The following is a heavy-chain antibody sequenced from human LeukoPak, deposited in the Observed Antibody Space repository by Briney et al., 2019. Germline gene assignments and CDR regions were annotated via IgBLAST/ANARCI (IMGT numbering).Heavy chain of an antibody. D-gene: IGHD5-18*01. V-gene: IGHV4-59*01. Sequence: PSETLSLTCTVSGASISGYSWSWIRQPPGKGLEWIGSISYSGSTNYNPSLKSRVTISVDTSKNRFSLRLTSVTAADTAFYYCARGVEDLGYSYDYWGQGTLVTVSS. CDR1: GASISGYS. CDR2: ISYSGST. CDR3: ARGVEDLGYSYDY. J-gene: IGHJ4*02.